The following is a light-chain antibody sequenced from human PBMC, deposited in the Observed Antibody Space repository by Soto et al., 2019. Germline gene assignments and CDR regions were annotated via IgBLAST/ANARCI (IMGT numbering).Light chain of an antibody. CDR3: QQTDSFS. CDR1: QGIRSR. J-gene: IGKJ4*01. Sequence: DIQMAQSPSSVSASVGDRDTVTCRASQGIRSRLAWYQQKPGKAPNLLIYASSSLQSGVPSRFSGSGSGTDFTLTISSMQPEDVATYYCQQTDSFSFGGGTKVEIK. V-gene: IGKV1D-12*01. CDR2: ASS.